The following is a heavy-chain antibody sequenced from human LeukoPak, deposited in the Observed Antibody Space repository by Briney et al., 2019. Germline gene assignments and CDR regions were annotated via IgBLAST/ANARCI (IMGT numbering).Heavy chain of an antibody. CDR1: GFTFSSYS. Sequence: GGSLRLSCAASGFTFSSYSMNWVRHVPGKGLEWVSYISSGSESSTYYADSVKGRFTISRDNAKNSLYLQMNSLRDEDTAVYYCAREYSSSYYFDYWGQGTLVTVSS. V-gene: IGHV3-48*02. CDR2: ISSGSESST. D-gene: IGHD6-13*01. CDR3: AREYSSSYYFDY. J-gene: IGHJ4*02.